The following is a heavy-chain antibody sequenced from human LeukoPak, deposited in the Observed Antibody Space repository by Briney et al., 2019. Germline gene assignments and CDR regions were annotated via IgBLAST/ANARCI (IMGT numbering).Heavy chain of an antibody. J-gene: IGHJ6*02. CDR2: IYYSGST. D-gene: IGHD6-19*01. CDR1: GGSISSSSYY. Sequence: PSETLSLTCTVSGGSISSSSYYWGWLRQPPGKGLEWIGSIYYSGSTYYNPSLKSRVTISVDTSKNQFSLKLSSVTAADTAVYYCARHVQQWLVMDVWGQGTTVTVSS. CDR3: ARHVQQWLVMDV. V-gene: IGHV4-39*01.